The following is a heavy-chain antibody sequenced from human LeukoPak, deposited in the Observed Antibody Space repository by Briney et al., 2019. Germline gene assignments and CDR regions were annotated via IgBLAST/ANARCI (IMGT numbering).Heavy chain of an antibody. CDR3: ARALHYYDSSGYSDY. CDR1: GGTFSSYA. Sequence: ASVKVSCKASGGTFSSYAISWVRQAPGQGLEWMGIINPSGGSTSYAQKFQGRVTMTRDTSTSTVYMELSSLRSEDTAVYYCARALHYYDSSGYSDYWGQGTLVTVSS. V-gene: IGHV1-46*01. J-gene: IGHJ4*02. D-gene: IGHD3-22*01. CDR2: INPSGGST.